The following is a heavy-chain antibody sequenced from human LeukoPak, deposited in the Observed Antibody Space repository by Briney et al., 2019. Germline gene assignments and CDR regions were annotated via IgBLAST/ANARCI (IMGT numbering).Heavy chain of an antibody. CDR3: ARDGEGIGAFDI. Sequence: GGSLRLSCAASGFTFNTYWMSWVRQAPGKGLEWVAVISYDGSNKYYADSVKGRFTISRDNAKNSLHLQMNSLRDEDTAVYYCARDGEGIGAFDIWGQGTMVTVSS. CDR2: ISYDGSNK. J-gene: IGHJ3*02. V-gene: IGHV3-30-3*01. D-gene: IGHD2-21*01. CDR1: GFTFNTYW.